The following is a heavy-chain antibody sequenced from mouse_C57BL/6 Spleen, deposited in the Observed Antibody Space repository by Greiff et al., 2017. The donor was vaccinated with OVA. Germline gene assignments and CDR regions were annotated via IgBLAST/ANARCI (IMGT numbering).Heavy chain of an antibody. Sequence: QVQLKESGPELVTPGASVTLSCKASGYAFSSSWMHWVKQRPGPGLEWIGRIYPGDGDTNYNGKFKGKATLTADKSSSTAYMQLSSLTSEDCAVYFCEKGCLDYWGQGTTLTVSS. CDR2: IYPGDGDT. V-gene: IGHV1-82*01. CDR3: EKGCLDY. CDR1: GYAFSSSW. J-gene: IGHJ2*01.